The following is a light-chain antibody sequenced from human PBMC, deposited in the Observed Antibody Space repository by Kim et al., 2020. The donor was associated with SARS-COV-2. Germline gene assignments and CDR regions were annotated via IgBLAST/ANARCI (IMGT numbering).Light chain of an antibody. Sequence: GQSITISCTGTSSDVGGYNYVAWYQKHPGKAPKLMIYDVSNRPSGVSNRCAGSKSGNTASLTISGLQAEDEADYYCSSYTSSSTPVFGGGTQLTVL. CDR1: SSDVGGYNY. J-gene: IGLJ3*02. CDR2: DVS. V-gene: IGLV2-14*03. CDR3: SSYTSSSTPV.